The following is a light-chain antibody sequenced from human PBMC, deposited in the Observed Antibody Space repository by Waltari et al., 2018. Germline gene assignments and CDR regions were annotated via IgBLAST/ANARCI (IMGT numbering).Light chain of an antibody. J-gene: IGKJ2*01. V-gene: IGKV3-15*01. CDR3: QQYNNWPPMYT. Sequence: IVMTQSPATLSVSPGERVTISCRASQSVSSNLAWYQQKPGQAPRVLIYAASTRATGIPARFSGSGSGTEFTLTISSLQSEDFAVYYCQQYNNWPPMYTFGQGTKLEIK. CDR2: AAS. CDR1: QSVSSN.